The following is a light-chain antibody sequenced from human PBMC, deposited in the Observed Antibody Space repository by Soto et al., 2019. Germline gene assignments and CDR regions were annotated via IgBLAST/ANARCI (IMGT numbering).Light chain of an antibody. CDR1: QSVSSSY. J-gene: IGKJ1*01. CDR2: GAS. Sequence: EIVLTQSPGTLSLSPGERATLSCRASQSVSSSYLAWYQQKPGQAPRLLIYGASSRATGIPDRFGGSGSATAVSPPIIRRVPEDVAVYYCQQYDSTPPWTFGQGTKVEIK. CDR3: QQYDSTPPWT. V-gene: IGKV3-20*01.